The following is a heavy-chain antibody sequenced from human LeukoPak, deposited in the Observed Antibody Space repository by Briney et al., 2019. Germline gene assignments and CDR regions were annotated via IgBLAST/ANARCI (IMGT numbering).Heavy chain of an antibody. CDR1: GFTFSDYG. J-gene: IGHJ4*02. V-gene: IGHV3-23*01. CDR2: ISGSGIST. CDR3: ARVSGGSWPGYFDY. Sequence: GGSLRLSCAAAGFTFSDYGMNWVRQAPGKGLEWVSGISGSGISTYYADSVKGRFTISRDNAKNSLYLQMNSLRAEDTAVYYCARVSGGSWPGYFDYWGQGTLVTVSS. D-gene: IGHD2-15*01.